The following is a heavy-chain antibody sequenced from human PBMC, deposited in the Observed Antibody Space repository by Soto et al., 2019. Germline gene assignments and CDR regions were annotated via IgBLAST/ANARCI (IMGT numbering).Heavy chain of an antibody. Sequence: GGSLRLSCAASGFTFSSYAMHWVRQAPGKGLEWVAVISYDGSNKYYADSVKGRFTTSRDNSKNTLYLQMNSLRAEDTAVYYCARGRTMIVVVPLPMGYCGQGTLVTVS. J-gene: IGHJ4*02. CDR1: GFTFSSYA. CDR3: ARGRTMIVVVPLPMGY. CDR2: ISYDGSNK. V-gene: IGHV3-30-3*01. D-gene: IGHD3-22*01.